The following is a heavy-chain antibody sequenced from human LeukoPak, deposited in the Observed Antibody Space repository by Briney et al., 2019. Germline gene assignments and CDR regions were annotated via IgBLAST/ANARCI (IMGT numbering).Heavy chain of an antibody. CDR1: GDSVSSNSAA. D-gene: IGHD6-13*01. J-gene: IGHJ4*02. Sequence: QTLSLTCAISGDSVSSNSAAWNWIRQSPSRGLEWLGRTYYRSKWYNDYAVSVKSRITINPDTSKNQFSLKLSSVTAADTAVYYCARGPGTWYYYWGQGTLVTVSS. V-gene: IGHV6-1*01. CDR2: TYYRSKWYN. CDR3: ARGPGTWYYY.